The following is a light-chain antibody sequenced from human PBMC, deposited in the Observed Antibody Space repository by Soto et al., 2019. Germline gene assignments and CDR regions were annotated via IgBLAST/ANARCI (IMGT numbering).Light chain of an antibody. V-gene: IGKV1-5*03. CDR2: KAS. Sequence: DIQMTQSPSSLSASVGDRVTITCRASQGIGNDLGWYQQKPGKAPQRLIYKASTLKSGVPSRFSGSGSGTEFTLTISSLQPDDFATYYCQHYTSYSEAVGQGTKVDIK. CDR3: QHYTSYSEA. J-gene: IGKJ1*01. CDR1: QGIGND.